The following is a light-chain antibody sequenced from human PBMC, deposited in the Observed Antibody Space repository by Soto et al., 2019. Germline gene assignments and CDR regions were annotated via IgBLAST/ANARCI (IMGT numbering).Light chain of an antibody. CDR1: QSVSSNY. Sequence: EIVLTQSPGTLSLSPGERATLSCRASQSVSSNYLAWYQQKPGQAPRLLIYGASNRATGIPDRFSGSGSGTDFTLTISRLEPEYFAVYYCQQYVSSPPITFGQGTRLEIK. V-gene: IGKV3-20*01. CDR2: GAS. CDR3: QQYVSSPPIT. J-gene: IGKJ5*01.